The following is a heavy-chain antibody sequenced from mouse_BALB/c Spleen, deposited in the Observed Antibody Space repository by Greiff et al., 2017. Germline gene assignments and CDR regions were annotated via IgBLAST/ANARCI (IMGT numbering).Heavy chain of an antibody. CDR2: IYPGNVNT. V-gene: IGHV1S56*01. CDR3: AREDDYDEYYYAMDY. CDR1: GYTFTSYY. Sequence: QVQLQQSGPELVKPGASVRISCKASGYTFTSYYIHWVKQRPGQGLEWIGWIYPGNVNTKYNEKFKGKATLTADKSSSTAYMQLSSLTSEDSAVYFCAREDDYDEYYYAMDYWGQGTSVTVSS. J-gene: IGHJ4*01. D-gene: IGHD2-4*01.